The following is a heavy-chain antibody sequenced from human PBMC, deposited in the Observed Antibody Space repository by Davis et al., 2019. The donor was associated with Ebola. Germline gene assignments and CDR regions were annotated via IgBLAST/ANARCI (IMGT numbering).Heavy chain of an antibody. D-gene: IGHD3/OR15-3a*01. J-gene: IGHJ6*02. CDR3: AKGSAFWTGYKSDYFYYALDV. CDR1: GFTVSSDY. V-gene: IGHV3-53*01. Sequence: GGSLRLSCVASGFTVSSDYMSWVRQAPGQGLEWVSVIYSGGSTYYADSVKGRFTISRYNSKNTLSLDMKSLRAEDTAVYYCAKGSAFWTGYKSDYFYYALDVWGHGTTVTVSS. CDR2: IYSGGST.